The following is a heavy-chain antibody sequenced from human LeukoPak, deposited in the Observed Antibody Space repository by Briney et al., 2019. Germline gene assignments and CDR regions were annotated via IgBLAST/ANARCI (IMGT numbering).Heavy chain of an antibody. V-gene: IGHV4-34*01. Sequence: PSETLSLTCAISDEPFSGYYWGWIRQPPGKGLELIGEINRNGNTDYNPSLNSRVSMSIDTSKNQFSLKLISVTAADTAVYYCARLVPERFFQLNPEGYYDYWGQGTLVTVSS. D-gene: IGHD3-3*01. CDR2: INRNGNT. CDR1: DEPFSGYY. J-gene: IGHJ4*02. CDR3: ARLVPERFFQLNPEGYYDY.